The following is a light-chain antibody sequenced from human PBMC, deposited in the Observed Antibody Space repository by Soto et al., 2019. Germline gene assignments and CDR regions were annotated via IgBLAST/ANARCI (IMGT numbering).Light chain of an antibody. Sequence: QSALTQPASVSGSPGQSITISCTGTSGDIGSYNRVSWYQQHPGKAPKLMIYEVSNRPSGVSNRFSGSKSGNTASLTISGLQAEDEADYYCSSFTSGSTLFGTGTKLTVL. CDR3: SSFTSGSTL. V-gene: IGLV2-14*01. CDR1: SGDIGSYNR. CDR2: EVS. J-gene: IGLJ1*01.